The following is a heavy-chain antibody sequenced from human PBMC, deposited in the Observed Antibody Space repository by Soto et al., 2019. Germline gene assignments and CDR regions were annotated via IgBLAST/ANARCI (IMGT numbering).Heavy chain of an antibody. D-gene: IGHD1-1*01. J-gene: IGHJ4*02. V-gene: IGHV1-24*01. Sequence: ASVKVSCKVSGYRLSELSMHWVRQARGKGLEWMGGFDPEDGEIVYAQKFQGRVTMTEDTSAETGYMELSSLRSEDTAVYYCTTDHRRDAYNERREFENWGQGTLVSVS. CDR3: TTDHRRDAYNERREFEN. CDR2: FDPEDGEI. CDR1: GYRLSELS.